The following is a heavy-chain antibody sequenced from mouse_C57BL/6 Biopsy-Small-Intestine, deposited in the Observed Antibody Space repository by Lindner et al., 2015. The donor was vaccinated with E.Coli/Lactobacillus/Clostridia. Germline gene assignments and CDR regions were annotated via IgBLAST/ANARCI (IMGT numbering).Heavy chain of an antibody. CDR1: GYTFTTLW. Sequence: VQLQESGTELVKPGASVNLSCKASGYTFTTLWMFWVKQRPGQGLEWIGNVYPSNDYTNYNEKFKSKATLTVDKSSNTAYMQLSSLTSEDSAVYFCARGDYFGSSWYFDIWGTGTTVTVSS. CDR2: VYPSNDYT. V-gene: IGHV1-53*01. D-gene: IGHD1-1*01. J-gene: IGHJ1*03. CDR3: ARGDYFGSSWYFDI.